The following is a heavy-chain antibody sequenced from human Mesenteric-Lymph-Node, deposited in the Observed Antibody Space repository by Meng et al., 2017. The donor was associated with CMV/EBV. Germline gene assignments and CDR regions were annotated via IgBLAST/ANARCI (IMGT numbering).Heavy chain of an antibody. J-gene: IGHJ4*02. D-gene: IGHD3-22*01. CDR3: AKLKYYYDSSGYWGDAYYFDY. CDR1: GFTFSNYE. V-gene: IGHV3-48*03. Sequence: GESLKISCAASGFTFSNYEMNWVRQAPGKGPEWVSHINSSSNRLYYADSVKGRFTISRDNAKNLLYLQMNSLRAEDTAVYYCAKLKYYYDSSGYWGDAYYFDYWGQGTLVTVSS. CDR2: INSSSNRL.